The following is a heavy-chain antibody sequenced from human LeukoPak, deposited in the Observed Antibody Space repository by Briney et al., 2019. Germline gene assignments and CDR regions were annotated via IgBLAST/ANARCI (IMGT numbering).Heavy chain of an antibody. CDR3: ARHSRLDKSSLSWADY. D-gene: IGHD2-2*03. V-gene: IGHV4-4*07. CDR1: GGSISSYY. Sequence: SETLSLTCTVSGGSISSYYWSWIRQPAGKGLEWIGRIYTSGSTNYNPSLKSRVTMSVDTSKNQFSLKLSSVTAADTAVYYCARHSRLDKSSLSWADYWGQGTLVTVSS. J-gene: IGHJ4*02. CDR2: IYTSGST.